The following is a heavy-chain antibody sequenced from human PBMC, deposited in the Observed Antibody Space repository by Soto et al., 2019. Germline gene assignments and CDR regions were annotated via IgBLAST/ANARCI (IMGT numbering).Heavy chain of an antibody. V-gene: IGHV1-18*01. CDR1: GYTFTSYG. Sequence: ASVKVSCKASGYTFTSYGISWVRQAPGQGLEWMGWISAYNGNTNYAQKLQGRVTMTTDTSTSTAYMELRSLRPDDTAVYYCARGGPEYYDFWSGYYYFDYWGQGTLVTVSS. CDR3: ARGGPEYYDFWSGYYYFDY. CDR2: ISAYNGNT. J-gene: IGHJ4*02. D-gene: IGHD3-3*01.